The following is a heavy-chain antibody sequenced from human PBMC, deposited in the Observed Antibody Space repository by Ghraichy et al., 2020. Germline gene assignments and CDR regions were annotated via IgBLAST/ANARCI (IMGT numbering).Heavy chain of an antibody. CDR3: AKLRFGFWSGYYGDY. V-gene: IGHV3-23*01. J-gene: IGHJ4*02. D-gene: IGHD3-3*01. CDR2: ISGSGGST. CDR1: GFTFSSYA. Sequence: ESLNISCAASGFTFSSYAMSWVRQAPGKGLEWVSAISGSGGSTYYADSVKGRFTISRDNSKNTLYLQMNSLRAEDTAVYYCAKLRFGFWSGYYGDYWGQGTLVTVSS.